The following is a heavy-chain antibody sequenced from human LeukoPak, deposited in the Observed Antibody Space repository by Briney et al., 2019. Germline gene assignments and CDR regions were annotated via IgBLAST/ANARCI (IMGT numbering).Heavy chain of an antibody. D-gene: IGHD4-17*01. CDR2: ILHSGST. Sequence: SETLSLTCTVSGDSISSSYWSWIRQPPGKGLEWIGYILHSGSTNNNPSLQSRVTISLDTSKNKFSLNLTSVTAADTPVYYCARGATEVTSVIHMDVWGKGTTVIVSS. CDR1: GDSISSSY. CDR3: ARGATEVTSVIHMDV. J-gene: IGHJ6*03. V-gene: IGHV4-59*01.